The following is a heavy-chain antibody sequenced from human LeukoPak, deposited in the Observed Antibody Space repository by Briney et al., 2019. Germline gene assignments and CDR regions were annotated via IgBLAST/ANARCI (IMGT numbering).Heavy chain of an antibody. CDR3: ARDREQTTVTTGGFDP. CDR1: GFTFSSYG. Sequence: GGSLRLSCAASGFTFSSYGVHWVRQAPGKGLEWVAVIWYDGSNKYYADSVKGRFTISRDNSKNTLYLQMNSLRAEDTAVYYCARDREQTTVTTGGFDPWGQGTLVTVSS. J-gene: IGHJ5*02. V-gene: IGHV3-33*01. CDR2: IWYDGSNK. D-gene: IGHD4-17*01.